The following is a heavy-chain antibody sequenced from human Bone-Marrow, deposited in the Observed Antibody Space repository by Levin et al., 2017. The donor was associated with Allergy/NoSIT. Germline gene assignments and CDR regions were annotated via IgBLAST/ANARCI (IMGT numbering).Heavy chain of an antibody. CDR3: ARGGGRRWRQRGWLDP. J-gene: IGHJ5*02. CDR2: ISSSSSYI. V-gene: IGHV3-21*01. Sequence: PGGSLRLSCAASGFTFSSYSMNWVRQAPGKGLEWVSSISSSSSYIYYADSVKGRFTISRDNAKNSLYLQMNSLRAEDTAVYYCARGGGRRWRQRGWLDPWGKGTLVTVSS. D-gene: IGHD5-24*01. CDR1: GFTFSSYS.